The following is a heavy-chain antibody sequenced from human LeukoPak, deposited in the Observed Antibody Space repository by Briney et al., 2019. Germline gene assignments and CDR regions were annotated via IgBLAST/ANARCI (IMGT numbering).Heavy chain of an antibody. V-gene: IGHV4-34*01. D-gene: IGHD6-19*01. CDR3: ARVAQKLERIAVAGTSEWRANWYFDL. CDR1: GGSFSGYY. J-gene: IGHJ2*01. Sequence: PSETLSLTCAVYGGSFSGYYWSWIRQPPGKGLEWIGEINHSGSTNYNPSLKSRVTMSVDTSKNQFSLKLRSVTAADTAVYYCARVAQKLERIAVAGTSEWRANWYFDLWGRGTLVTVSS. CDR2: INHSGST.